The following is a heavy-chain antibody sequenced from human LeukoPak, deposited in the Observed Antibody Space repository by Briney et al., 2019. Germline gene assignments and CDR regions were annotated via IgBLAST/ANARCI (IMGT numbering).Heavy chain of an antibody. V-gene: IGHV3-30*02. J-gene: IGHJ3*02. CDR3: AKSSQNQLWFGELQDPGDAFDI. Sequence: GGSLRLSCAASGFTFSSSGMHWVRQAPGKGLEWVAFIRYDGSNKYYADSVKGRFTISRDNSKNTLYLQMNSLRAEDTAVYCCAKSSQNQLWFGELQDPGDAFDIWGQGTMVTVSS. D-gene: IGHD3-10*01. CDR1: GFTFSSSG. CDR2: IRYDGSNK.